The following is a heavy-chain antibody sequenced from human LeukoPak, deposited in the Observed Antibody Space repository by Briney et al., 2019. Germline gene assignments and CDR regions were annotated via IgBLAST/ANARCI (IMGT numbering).Heavy chain of an antibody. J-gene: IGHJ5*02. V-gene: IGHV4-30-4*08. D-gene: IGHD6-6*01. Sequence: PSEILSLTCTVSGGSISSGDYSWSWIRQPPGKGLEWIGFIYYSGSTYYNPSLRSRVTISVDTSKNQFSLKLSSVTAADTAVYYCARGIAARLGNWFDPWGQGTLVTVSS. CDR3: ARGIAARLGNWFDP. CDR2: IYYSGST. CDR1: GGSISSGDYS.